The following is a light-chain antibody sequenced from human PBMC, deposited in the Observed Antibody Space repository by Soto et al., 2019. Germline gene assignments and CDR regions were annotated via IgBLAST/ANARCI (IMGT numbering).Light chain of an antibody. V-gene: IGKV3-20*01. CDR3: QQFGASLTWT. CDR2: GAS. Sequence: ENVLAPAPGTPSLAPGERAPPSCRASQSVSSSYLAWYQQKPGQAPSLLIYGASSRATGIPDRFSGSGSGTEFTLTISRLEPEDFAVYYCQQFGASLTWTFGQGTKVDIK. CDR1: QSVSSSY. J-gene: IGKJ1*01.